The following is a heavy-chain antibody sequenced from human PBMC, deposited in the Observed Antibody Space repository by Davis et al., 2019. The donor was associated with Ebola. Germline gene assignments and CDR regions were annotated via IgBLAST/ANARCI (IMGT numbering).Heavy chain of an antibody. D-gene: IGHD2-2*01. V-gene: IGHV3-11*01. CDR3: ARAAVSASKSWFDP. Sequence: GESLKISCAASGFPFSDYYMNWIRQAPGKGLEWVSYFSGTSRTIYYADSVKGRFTISRDNAKNSLFLQMNSLGAEDTAVYYCARAAVSASKSWFDPWGQGTLVTVSS. J-gene: IGHJ5*02. CDR1: GFPFSDYY. CDR2: FSGTSRTI.